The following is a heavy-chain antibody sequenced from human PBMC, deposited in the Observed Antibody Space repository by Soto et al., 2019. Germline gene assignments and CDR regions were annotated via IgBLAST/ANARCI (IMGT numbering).Heavy chain of an antibody. D-gene: IGHD3-10*01. J-gene: IGHJ4*02. V-gene: IGHV1-69*08. Sequence: QVQLVQSGAEVKKPGSSVKVSCKASGGTFSPYTINWVRQAPGQGLEWMGRIIPFHGVTNYAQKFQARVTITADIPTSTAYMELSGLRFEDTAMYYCTRDWEITVSTWSFGGFWGRGTLVTVSS. CDR2: IIPFHGVT. CDR3: TRDWEITVSTWSFGGF. CDR1: GGTFSPYT.